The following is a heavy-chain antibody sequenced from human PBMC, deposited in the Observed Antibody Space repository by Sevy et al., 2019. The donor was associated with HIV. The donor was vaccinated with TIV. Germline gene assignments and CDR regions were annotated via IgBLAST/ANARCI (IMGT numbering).Heavy chain of an antibody. J-gene: IGHJ6*01. CDR2: IYHSGSN. CDR1: DGSISSSNW. D-gene: IGHD5-18*01. V-gene: IGHV4-4*02. CDR3: ARVGDTAMTGEVDYYYGMYV. Sequence: SETLSLTCAVSDGSISSSNWWSWVRQPPGKGLEWIGEIYHSGSNNYNPSLKSQVTKSVDKSKNQFSLKLSSVTAADTAVYYCARVGDTAMTGEVDYYYGMYVWEQRTTVTVS.